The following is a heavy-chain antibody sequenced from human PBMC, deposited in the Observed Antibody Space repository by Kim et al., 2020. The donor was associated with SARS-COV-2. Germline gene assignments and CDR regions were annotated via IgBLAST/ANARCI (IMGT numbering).Heavy chain of an antibody. D-gene: IGHD2-15*01. V-gene: IGHV4-34*01. CDR3: ARSLGYCSGGSCYYYGMDV. J-gene: IGHJ6*02. Sequence: RVTISVDTSKNQFSLKLSSVTAADTAVYYCARSLGYCSGGSCYYYGMDVWGQGTTVTVSS.